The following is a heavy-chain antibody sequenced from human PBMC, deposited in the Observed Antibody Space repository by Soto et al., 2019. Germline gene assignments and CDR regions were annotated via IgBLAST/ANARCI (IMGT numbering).Heavy chain of an antibody. CDR2: INHSGST. D-gene: IGHD1-7*01. CDR1: GGSFSGYY. J-gene: IGHJ6*02. V-gene: IGHV4-34*01. Sequence: PSETLSLTCAVYGGSFSGYYWSWIRQPPGKELEWIGEINHSGSTNYNPSLKSRVTISVDTSKNQFSLKLSSVTAADTAVYYCARGPLCITGTCYYGMDVWGQGTTVTVSS. CDR3: ARGPLCITGTCYYGMDV.